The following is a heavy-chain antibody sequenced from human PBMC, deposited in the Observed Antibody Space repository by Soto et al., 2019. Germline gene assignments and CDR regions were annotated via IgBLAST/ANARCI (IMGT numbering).Heavy chain of an antibody. CDR1: GFSFSDYS. D-gene: IGHD2-15*01. CDR3: TKDRVPDGIYSFDY. J-gene: IGHJ4*02. V-gene: IGHV3-23*03. CDR2: IDLSGTTA. Sequence: GGSLRLSCAASGFSFSDYSMNWVRQAPGKGLEWVAFIDLSGTTAYYRDSVKGRFTIFKDKSTNTVHLQMKGLTVEDAAVYYCTKDRVPDGIYSFDYWGQGALVTSPQ.